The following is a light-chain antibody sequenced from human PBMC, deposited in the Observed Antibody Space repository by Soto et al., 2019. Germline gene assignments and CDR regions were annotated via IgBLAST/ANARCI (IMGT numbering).Light chain of an antibody. CDR1: QSISSW. J-gene: IGKJ1*01. V-gene: IGKV1-5*03. CDR2: KAS. Sequence: DIQMTQSPSTLSASVGDRVTITSRAIQSISSWLAWYQQKPGKAPKLLLYKASSLESGVPSSFSGSGSGTEFTLTISSLQPDDFATYYCQQYNSYSQTFGQGTKVEIK. CDR3: QQYNSYSQT.